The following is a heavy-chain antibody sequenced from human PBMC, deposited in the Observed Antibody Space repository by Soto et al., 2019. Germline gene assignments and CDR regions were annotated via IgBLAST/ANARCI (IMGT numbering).Heavy chain of an antibody. D-gene: IGHD3-16*01. V-gene: IGHV3-72*01. CDR2: TKNKANSYTT. CDR3: TIKGDYPGPGFDY. J-gene: IGHJ4*02. Sequence: GGSLRLSCAASGFTFSDRYMDWVRQAPGKGLEWVGRTKNKANSYTTEYAASVKGRFTISRDDSRNSVYLQINSLKTDDTAVYYCTIKGDYPGPGFDYWGQGTLVTVSS. CDR1: GFTFSDRY.